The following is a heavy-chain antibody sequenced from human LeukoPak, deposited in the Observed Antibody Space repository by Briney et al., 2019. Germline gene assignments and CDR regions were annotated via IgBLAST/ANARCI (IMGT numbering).Heavy chain of an antibody. CDR3: AKDVGGRWPLYYFDY. V-gene: IGHV3-9*01. CDR1: GLTFDDHA. D-gene: IGHD2-21*02. Sequence: GGSLRLSCAAPGLTFDDHAMHWVRQAPGRGLQWVSGISWNSGTIAYADSVKGRFTISGDNAKNSLNLQMNSLRPEDTAVYYCAKDVGGRWPLYYFDYWGQGTLVTVSS. CDR2: ISWNSGTI. J-gene: IGHJ4*02.